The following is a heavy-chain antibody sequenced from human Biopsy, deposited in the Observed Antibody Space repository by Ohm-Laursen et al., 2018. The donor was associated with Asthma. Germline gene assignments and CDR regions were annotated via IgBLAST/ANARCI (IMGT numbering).Heavy chain of an antibody. V-gene: IGHV2-5*02. J-gene: IGHJ4*02. D-gene: IGHD1-20*01. CDR3: ANRGSLNGNWDGGYLDS. Sequence: QTLSLTCGVSGGYTGSSDHHWAWIRQAPGKALEWLAVIYWDDDKRYSPSLKSRLTISKDTSKNQVVLIMTDMDPMDTGTYYCANRGSLNGNWDGGYLDSWGQGTLVTVSS. CDR2: IYWDDDK. CDR1: GGYTGSSDHH.